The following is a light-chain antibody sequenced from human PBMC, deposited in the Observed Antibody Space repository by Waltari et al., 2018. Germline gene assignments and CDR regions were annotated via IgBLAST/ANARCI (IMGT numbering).Light chain of an antibody. CDR3: QQYGSSLPLT. V-gene: IGKV3-20*01. J-gene: IGKJ4*01. CDR2: GAS. Sequence: EIVLTQSPGTLSLSPGERATLSCRASQTVSSTSLAWYQLKPGQAPRLLIYGASNRATGIPDRFSGSGSVTDVTLTISRLEPEDFAVFYCQQYGSSLPLTFGGGTKVEIK. CDR1: QTVSSTS.